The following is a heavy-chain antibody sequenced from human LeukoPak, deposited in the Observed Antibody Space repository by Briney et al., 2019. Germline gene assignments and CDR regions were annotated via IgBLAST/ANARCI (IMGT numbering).Heavy chain of an antibody. J-gene: IGHJ5*02. D-gene: IGHD3-9*01. Sequence: GASVKVSCKASGYTFTSYGISWVRQAPGQGLEWMGWINPNSGGTNYAQKFQGRVTMTRDTSISTAYMELSRLRSDDTAVYYCARDYYDILTGYSPYNWFDPWGQGTLVTVSS. CDR3: ARDYYDILTGYSPYNWFDP. CDR1: GYTFTSYG. V-gene: IGHV1-2*02. CDR2: INPNSGGT.